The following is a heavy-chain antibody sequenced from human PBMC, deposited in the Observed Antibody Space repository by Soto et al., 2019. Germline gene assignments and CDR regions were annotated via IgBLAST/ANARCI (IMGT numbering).Heavy chain of an antibody. V-gene: IGHV4-31*03. J-gene: IGHJ4*02. D-gene: IGHD3-22*01. CDR3: ARRGDTYYYDSSGLD. CDR1: GASISRGGDY. CDR2: IYYSGST. Sequence: TLSLTCPVSGASISRGGDYWSWIRQHPGKGLEWIGYIYYSGSTYYNPSLKSRVTISVDTSKNQFSLKLSSVTAADTAVYYCARRGDTYYYDSSGLDWGQGTLVTLSS.